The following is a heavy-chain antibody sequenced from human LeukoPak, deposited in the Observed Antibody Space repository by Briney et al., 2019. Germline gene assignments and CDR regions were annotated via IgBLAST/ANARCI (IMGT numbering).Heavy chain of an antibody. V-gene: IGHV4-38-2*01. J-gene: IGHJ4*02. CDR1: GYSISGGYY. Sequence: SETLSLTCAVSGYSISGGYYWGWIRQPPGKGLEWIGSIYHSGSTYYNPSLKSRVTISVDTSKNQFSLKLSSVTAADTAVYYCARYGSGSYSTFDYWGQGTLVTVSS. D-gene: IGHD3-10*01. CDR2: IYHSGST. CDR3: ARYGSGSYSTFDY.